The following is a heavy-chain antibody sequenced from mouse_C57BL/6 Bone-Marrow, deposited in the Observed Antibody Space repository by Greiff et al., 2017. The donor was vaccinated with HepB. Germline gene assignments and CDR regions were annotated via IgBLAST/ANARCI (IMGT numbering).Heavy chain of an antibody. CDR3: ARDLLLRPEAY. CDR2: ISYDGSN. D-gene: IGHD1-1*01. V-gene: IGHV3-6*01. Sequence: EVQLQESGPGLVKPSQSLSLTCSVTGYSITSGYYWNWIRQFPGNKLEWMGYISYDGSNNYNPSLKNRISITRDTSKNQFFLKLNSVTTEDTATYYCARDLLLRPEAYGGQGTLVTVSA. J-gene: IGHJ3*01. CDR1: GYSITSGYY.